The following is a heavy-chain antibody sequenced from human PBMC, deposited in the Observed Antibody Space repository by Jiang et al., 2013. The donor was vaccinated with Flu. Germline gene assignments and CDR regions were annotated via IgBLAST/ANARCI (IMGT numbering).Heavy chain of an antibody. J-gene: IGHJ6*02. D-gene: IGHD2-21*02. CDR1: GGSFSGYY. CDR3: ARGPHIVVVTAIFGYYGMDV. Sequence: LLKPSETLSLTCAVYGGSFSGYYWSWIRQPPGKGLEWIGEINHSGSTNYNPSLKSRVTISVDTSKNQFSLKLSSVAAADTAVYYCARGPHIVVVTAIFGYYGMDVWGQGTTVTVSS. V-gene: IGHV4-34*01. CDR2: INHSGST.